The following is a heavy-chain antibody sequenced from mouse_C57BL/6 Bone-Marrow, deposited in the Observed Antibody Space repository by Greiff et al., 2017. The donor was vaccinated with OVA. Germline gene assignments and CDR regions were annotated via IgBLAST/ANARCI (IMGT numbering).Heavy chain of an antibody. CDR1: GYSFTGYY. V-gene: IGHV1-42*01. D-gene: IGHD1-1*01. CDR3: ARSGTVVASFDY. J-gene: IGHJ2*01. Sequence: EVQLQQSGPELVKPGASVKISCKASGYSFTGYYMNWVKQSPEKSLEWIGEINPSTGGTTYNQKFKAKATLTVDKSSSTAYMQLKSLTSEDSAVYYCARSGTVVASFDYWGQGTTLTVSS. CDR2: INPSTGGT.